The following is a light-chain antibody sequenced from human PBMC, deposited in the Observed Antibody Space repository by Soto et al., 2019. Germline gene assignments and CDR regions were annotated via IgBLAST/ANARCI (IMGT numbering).Light chain of an antibody. CDR3: HQANSVPWT. CDR2: AAS. J-gene: IGKJ1*01. V-gene: IGKV1-12*01. CDR1: QGVSSW. Sequence: DIQRTQSPSSLSASVGDRVTINCRASQGVSSWLAWYQQKPGKAPKLLIYAASSFQSGVHSRFSGIGSGTAFTLTYSSLEPEDFATYYCHQANSVPWTFGQGTQVEIK.